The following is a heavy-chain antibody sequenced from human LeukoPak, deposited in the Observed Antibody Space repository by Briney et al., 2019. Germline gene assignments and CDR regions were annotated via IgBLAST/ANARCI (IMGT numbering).Heavy chain of an antibody. J-gene: IGHJ4*02. V-gene: IGHV1-2*02. D-gene: IGHD2-21*02. CDR1: GYTFTVYY. CDR3: ARYYCGGDCYPEYYFDY. Sequence: GASVNVSCKASGYTFTVYYMHWVRQAPGQGLGWMGCINPNSGGTNYAQKFQGRVTMTRDTSISTAYMELSRLRSDDTAVYYCARYYCGGDCYPEYYFDYWGQGTLVTVSS. CDR2: INPNSGGT.